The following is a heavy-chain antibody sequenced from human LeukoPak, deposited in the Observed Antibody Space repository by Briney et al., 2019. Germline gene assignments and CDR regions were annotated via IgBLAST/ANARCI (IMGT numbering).Heavy chain of an antibody. D-gene: IGHD7-27*01. CDR3: ARGSRSPLGP. Sequence: ASVKVSCKASGYTFTSYGITWVRQAPGQGLEWMGWISIHNGDTYYAQKLQGRVAMTTDTSTNTAYMELRSLRSDDTAVYYCARGSRSPLGPWGQGTLVTVSS. V-gene: IGHV1-18*01. J-gene: IGHJ5*02. CDR2: ISIHNGDT. CDR1: GYTFTSYG.